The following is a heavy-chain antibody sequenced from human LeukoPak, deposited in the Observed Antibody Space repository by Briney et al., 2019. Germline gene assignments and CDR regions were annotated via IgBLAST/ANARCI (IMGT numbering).Heavy chain of an antibody. Sequence: GGSLRLSCAASGFTFSSYSMNWVRQAPGKGLEWVSSISSSSSYIYYADSVKGRFTISRDNAKNSLYLQMNSLRAEDTAVYYCARDLDYYDSSGYFYWGQGTLVTVSS. CDR3: ARDLDYYDSSGYFY. J-gene: IGHJ4*02. CDR1: GFTFSSYS. D-gene: IGHD3-22*01. V-gene: IGHV3-21*01. CDR2: ISSSSSYI.